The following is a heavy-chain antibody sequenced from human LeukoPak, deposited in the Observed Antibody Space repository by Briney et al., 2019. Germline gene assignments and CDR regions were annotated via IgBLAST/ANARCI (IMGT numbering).Heavy chain of an antibody. V-gene: IGHV1-46*01. Sequence: ASVKVSCKASGYTFTSYYMHWVRQAPGQGLEWMGIINPSGGSTSYAQKFQGRVTMTRDTSTSTVYMELSSLRSEDTAVYYCARAGQVDTAMAGYYFDYWGQGTLVTVSS. CDR1: GYTFTSYY. CDR3: ARAGQVDTAMAGYYFDY. CDR2: INPSGGST. D-gene: IGHD5-18*01. J-gene: IGHJ4*02.